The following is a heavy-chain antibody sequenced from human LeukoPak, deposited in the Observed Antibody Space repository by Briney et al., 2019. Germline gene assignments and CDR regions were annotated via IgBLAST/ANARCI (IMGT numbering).Heavy chain of an antibody. CDR2: INPNSGGT. CDR3: ARVGPLGSAFDI. CDR1: GYTFAGYY. V-gene: IGHV1-2*02. J-gene: IGHJ3*02. D-gene: IGHD7-27*01. Sequence: ASVKVSCKSSGYTFAGYYVHWVRQAPGQGLEWMGWINPNSGGTNYAQKFQGRVTMTRDTSISTAYMELSRLRSDDTAVYYCARVGPLGSAFDIWGQGTMVTVSS.